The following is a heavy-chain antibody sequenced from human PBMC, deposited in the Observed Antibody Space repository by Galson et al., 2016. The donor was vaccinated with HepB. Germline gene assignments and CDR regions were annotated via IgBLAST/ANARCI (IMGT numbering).Heavy chain of an antibody. Sequence: SLRLSCAASGFSFSTHFMSWVRHLPGKGLERVAKIKPDGSEQYYVDSVRGRFTISRDNAKSSLYLLMNSLRAEDTAVYYCARSASYYDSSGYYRDPFDYWGQGTMVTV. CDR3: ARSASYYDSSGYYRDPFDY. CDR2: IKPDGSEQ. J-gene: IGHJ4*03. V-gene: IGHV3-7*03. D-gene: IGHD3-22*01. CDR1: GFSFSTHF.